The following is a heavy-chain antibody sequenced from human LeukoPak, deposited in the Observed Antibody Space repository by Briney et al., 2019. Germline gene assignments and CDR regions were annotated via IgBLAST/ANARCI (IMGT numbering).Heavy chain of an antibody. D-gene: IGHD2-2*01. Sequence: ASVKVSCKASGDNFSSYVITWVRQAPGQGLEWMGRIIPTLDVANFAQKFKGRVTITADKSTNTAHLELSSLRSDDTAVYYCARVADCSSTSCTSPEYAFDIWGQGTMVTVSS. CDR1: GDNFSSYV. CDR3: ARVADCSSTSCTSPEYAFDI. V-gene: IGHV1-69*04. CDR2: IIPTLDVA. J-gene: IGHJ3*02.